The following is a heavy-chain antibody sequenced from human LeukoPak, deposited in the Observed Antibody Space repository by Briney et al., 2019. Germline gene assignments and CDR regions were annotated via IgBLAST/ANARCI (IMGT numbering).Heavy chain of an antibody. CDR2: IYHSGST. CDR1: GGSISSGGYY. D-gene: IGHD4-23*01. V-gene: IGHV4-30-2*01. CDR3: ARSHGGNSVDYYFDY. J-gene: IGHJ4*02. Sequence: PSETLSLTCTVSGGSISSGGYYWSWVRQPPGKGLEWIGYIYHSGSTYYNPSLKSRVTISVDRSKNQFSLKLSSVTAADTAVYYCARSHGGNSVDYYFDYWGQGTLVTVSS.